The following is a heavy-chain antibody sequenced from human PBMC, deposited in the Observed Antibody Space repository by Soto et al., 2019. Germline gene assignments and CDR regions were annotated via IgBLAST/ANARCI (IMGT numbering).Heavy chain of an antibody. D-gene: IGHD6-13*01. V-gene: IGHV1-2*02. CDR3: ASDQSSWYSGPDYYGMDV. CDR2: INPNSGGT. J-gene: IGHJ6*02. CDR1: GYTFTGYY. Sequence: ASVKVSCKASGYTFTGYYMHWVRQAPGQGLEWMGWINPNSGGTNYAQKFQGRVTMTRDTSISTAYMELSRLRSDDTAVYYCASDQSSWYSGPDYYGMDVWGQGTTVTVSS.